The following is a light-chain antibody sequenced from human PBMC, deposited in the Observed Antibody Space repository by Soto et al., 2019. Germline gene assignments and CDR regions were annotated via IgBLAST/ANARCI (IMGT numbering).Light chain of an antibody. CDR3: QLYNIWPLS. CDR1: QRISSN. Sequence: ETVMTQSPATLSVTPGERATLSCRASQRISSNLVWFQQESGQAPRLLIYDASTMATGFPARFSGSGSGTEFTLTIISLQSEDFAGYYCQLYNIWPLSFGGGTKLDIK. J-gene: IGKJ4*01. CDR2: DAS. V-gene: IGKV3-15*01.